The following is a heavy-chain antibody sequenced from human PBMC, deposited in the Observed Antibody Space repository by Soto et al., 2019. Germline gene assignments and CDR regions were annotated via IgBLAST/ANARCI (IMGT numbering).Heavy chain of an antibody. J-gene: IGHJ4*02. CDR2: IYYGGSA. CDR1: GGSISTYY. V-gene: IGHV4-59*08. CDR3: ARGGHCTNGVCSALDY. D-gene: IGHD2-8*01. Sequence: QVQLQESGPGLVKPSGTLSLTCTVSGGSISTYYWSWIRQPPGKGLEWIGYIYYGGSANYNPSLKSRVTISVDTSKKQFSLKLSSVTAADTAVYYGARGGHCTNGVCSALDYWGQGTLVTVSS.